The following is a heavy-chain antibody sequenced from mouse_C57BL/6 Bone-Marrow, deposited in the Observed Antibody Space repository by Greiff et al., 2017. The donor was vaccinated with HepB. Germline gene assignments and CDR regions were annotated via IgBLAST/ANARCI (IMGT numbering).Heavy chain of an antibody. D-gene: IGHD1-1*01. Sequence: QVQLQQPGTELVKPGASVKLSCKASGYTFTSYWMHWVKQRPGQGLEWIGNINPSNGGTNYNEKFKSKATLTVDKSSSTAYMQLSSLTSEDSAVYYCARSINGSRGLDWFAYWGQGTLVTVSA. CDR3: ARSINGSRGLDWFAY. CDR1: GYTFTSYW. V-gene: IGHV1-53*01. CDR2: INPSNGGT. J-gene: IGHJ3*01.